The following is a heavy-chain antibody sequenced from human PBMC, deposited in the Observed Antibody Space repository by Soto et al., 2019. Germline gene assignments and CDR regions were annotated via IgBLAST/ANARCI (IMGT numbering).Heavy chain of an antibody. Sequence: GSLRLSCEASGFTFRRVSMNWVRQPPGKGLEWIGDINHSGSTNYNPSLKSRVTISVDPSKNQFSLKLSSLTAADTAVYYSARLVYCSGGSCYGRWFGPWGQGTRFTVSS. CDR1: GFTFRRVS. J-gene: IGHJ5*02. CDR3: ARLVYCSGGSCYGRWFGP. CDR2: INHSGST. D-gene: IGHD2-15*01. V-gene: IGHV4-34*01.